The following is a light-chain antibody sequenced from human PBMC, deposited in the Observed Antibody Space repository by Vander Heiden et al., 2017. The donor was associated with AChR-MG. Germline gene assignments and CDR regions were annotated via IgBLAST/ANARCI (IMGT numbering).Light chain of an antibody. Sequence: QSVLTPPPSASGTPAPRVTISCSGSSSNIGSNTVNWYQQLPGTAPKLLIYSNNQRPSGVPDRFSGSKSGTSASLAISGLQSEDEADYYCAAWDDSLNGYVFGTGTKVTVL. CDR3: AAWDDSLNGYV. J-gene: IGLJ1*01. CDR1: SSNIGSNT. V-gene: IGLV1-44*01. CDR2: SNN.